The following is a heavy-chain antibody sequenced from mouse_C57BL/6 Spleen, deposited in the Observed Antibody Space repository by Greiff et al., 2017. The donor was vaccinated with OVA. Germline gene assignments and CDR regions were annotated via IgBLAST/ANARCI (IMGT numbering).Heavy chain of an antibody. CDR3: ARVYSKVGYYFDY. J-gene: IGHJ2*01. Sequence: EVQLQESGPGLVKPSQSLSLTCSVTGYSITSGYYWNWIRQFPGNKLEWMGYISYDGSNNYNPSLKNRISITRDTSKNQFFLKLNSVTTEDTATYYCARVYSKVGYYFDYWGQGTTLTVSS. D-gene: IGHD2-5*01. CDR2: ISYDGSN. V-gene: IGHV3-6*01. CDR1: GYSITSGYY.